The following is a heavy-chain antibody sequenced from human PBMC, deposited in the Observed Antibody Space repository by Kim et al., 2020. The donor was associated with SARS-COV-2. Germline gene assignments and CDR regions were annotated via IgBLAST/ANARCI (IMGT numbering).Heavy chain of an antibody. CDR2: IRSKANSYAT. CDR3: TVLRYFDWLPSSAGGDAFDI. J-gene: IGHJ3*02. V-gene: IGHV3-73*01. D-gene: IGHD3-9*01. Sequence: GGSLRLSCAASGFTFSGSAMHWVRQASGKGLEWVGRIRSKANSYATAYAASVKGRFTISRDDSKNTAYLQMNSLKTEDTAVYYCTVLRYFDWLPSSAGGDAFDIWGQGTMVAVSS. CDR1: GFTFSGSA.